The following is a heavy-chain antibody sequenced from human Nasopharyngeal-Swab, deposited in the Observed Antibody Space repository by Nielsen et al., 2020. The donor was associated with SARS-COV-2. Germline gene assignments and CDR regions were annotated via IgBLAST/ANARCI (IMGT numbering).Heavy chain of an antibody. Sequence: GSLRLSCTVSGASISSSINYWGWIRQSPQKGLEWIGTVSYSGTANYNPSLKSRVTISVDTSKNQFSLKLSSVTAADTAVYYCARDLTSSGYFDFWGQGTLVTVSS. CDR2: VSYSGTA. V-gene: IGHV4-39*07. D-gene: IGHD3-9*01. J-gene: IGHJ4*02. CDR3: ARDLTSSGYFDF. CDR1: GASISSSINY.